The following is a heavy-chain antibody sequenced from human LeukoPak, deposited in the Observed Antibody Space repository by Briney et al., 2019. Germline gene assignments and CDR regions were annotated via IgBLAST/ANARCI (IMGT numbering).Heavy chain of an antibody. CDR3: ANPTHYFDY. CDR1: GFTFSTYA. Sequence: GGSLRLSCAASGFTFSTYAMTWVRQAPGKGLEWVSVISGSGGTTYYADSVKGRFTISRDNFENTLYLQMNSLRAEDTAIYYCANPTHYFDYWGQGTLVTVSS. CDR2: ISGSGGTT. J-gene: IGHJ4*02. V-gene: IGHV3-23*01.